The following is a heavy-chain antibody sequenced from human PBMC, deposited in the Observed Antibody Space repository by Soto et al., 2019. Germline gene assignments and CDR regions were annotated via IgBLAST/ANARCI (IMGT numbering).Heavy chain of an antibody. V-gene: IGHV3-7*03. Sequence: DVQLAESGGGLVQPGGSLRLSCVASGQTFNRYWMSWVRQAPGKGLEWVANIKQDGSEEYYVDSVKGRFTISRDNAKKSLYLQMNSLRAEDTAMYYCVRTQFDSWSLDFYGMDVWGQGTTVIVSS. D-gene: IGHD3-3*01. CDR2: IKQDGSEE. CDR1: GQTFNRYW. CDR3: VRTQFDSWSLDFYGMDV. J-gene: IGHJ6*02.